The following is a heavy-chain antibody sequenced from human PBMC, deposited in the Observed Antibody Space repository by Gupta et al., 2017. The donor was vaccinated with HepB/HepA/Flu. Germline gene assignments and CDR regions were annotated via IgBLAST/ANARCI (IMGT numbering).Heavy chain of an antibody. CDR1: GFSLSTTEVA. D-gene: IGHD3-10*01. J-gene: IGHJ6*02. CDR2: MYWADDK. V-gene: IGHV2-5*02. CDR3: AHSVTMVRGTFYYAMDV. Sequence: QITFNESVPTLVQPTQTLTLTCTFSGFSLSTTEVAVGWSRQAAGKGLEFLALMYWADDKRYSPSLKSRLTITKDTSKNQVVLTMTNMDPVDTATYYCAHSVTMVRGTFYYAMDVWGQGTTVTVSS.